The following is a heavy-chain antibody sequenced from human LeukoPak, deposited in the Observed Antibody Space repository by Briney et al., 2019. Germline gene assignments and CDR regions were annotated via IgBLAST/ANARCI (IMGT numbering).Heavy chain of an antibody. Sequence: ASVKVSCKASGYTFTSYGISWVRQAPGQELEWMGWISAYNGNTNYAQKLQGRVTMTTDTSTSTAYMELRSLRSDDTAVYYCARDVNYYGSGSYLREFDYWGQGTLVTVSS. J-gene: IGHJ4*02. D-gene: IGHD3-10*01. CDR2: ISAYNGNT. CDR3: ARDVNYYGSGSYLREFDY. CDR1: GYTFTSYG. V-gene: IGHV1-18*01.